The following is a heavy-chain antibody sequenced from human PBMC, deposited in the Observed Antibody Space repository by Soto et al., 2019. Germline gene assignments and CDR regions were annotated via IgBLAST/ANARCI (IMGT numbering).Heavy chain of an antibody. Sequence: PGGSLRLSCAASGFTVSSSQMTWVRQAPGKALEWVSVIFIGGTTQYAVSVKGRFTISRDYSKNTVYLQMNSLRAEDTAVYYCAKDTYNHNSSGFYVFDYWGQGTPVTVSS. CDR3: AKDTYNHNSSGFYVFDY. V-gene: IGHV3-53*01. D-gene: IGHD3-22*01. CDR2: IFIGGTT. CDR1: GFTVSSSQ. J-gene: IGHJ4*02.